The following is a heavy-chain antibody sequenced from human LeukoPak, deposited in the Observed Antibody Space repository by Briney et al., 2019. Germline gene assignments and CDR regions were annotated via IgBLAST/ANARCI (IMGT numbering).Heavy chain of an antibody. Sequence: ASVKVSCKASGYTFTSYDINWVRQATGQGLEWMGWMNPNSGNTGHAQKFQGRVTMTRNTSISTAYMELSSLRSEDTAVYYCARGSIWNGGFDPWGQGTLVTVSS. J-gene: IGHJ5*02. D-gene: IGHD1-1*01. CDR2: MNPNSGNT. CDR1: GYTFTSYD. CDR3: ARGSIWNGGFDP. V-gene: IGHV1-8*01.